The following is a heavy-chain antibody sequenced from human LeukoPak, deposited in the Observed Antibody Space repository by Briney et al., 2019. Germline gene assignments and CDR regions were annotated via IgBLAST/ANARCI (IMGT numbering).Heavy chain of an antibody. V-gene: IGHV3-21*06. D-gene: IGHD3-10*01. Sequence: PGGSLRLSCAASGFTFSSYSMNWVRQAPGKGLEWVSSISGSVGYIHYADSLKGRFTISRDNAKNSLYLQMNSLRAEDTAVYYCAREPSDFGEEPFDYWGQGTLVTVSS. CDR3: AREPSDFGEEPFDY. CDR2: ISGSVGYI. J-gene: IGHJ4*02. CDR1: GFTFSSYS.